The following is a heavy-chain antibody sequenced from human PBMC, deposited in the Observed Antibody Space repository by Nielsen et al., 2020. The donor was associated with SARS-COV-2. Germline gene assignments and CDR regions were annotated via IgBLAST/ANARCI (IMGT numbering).Heavy chain of an antibody. D-gene: IGHD6-13*01. Sequence: GESLKISSAASGFTFSRYWMHWVRQAPGKGLVLVSRIGSDESITNYVDSVKGRFTISRDNAKNTLYLQMNSLRAEDTAVYYCAREMGGSSRHFDYWGQGTLVTVSS. J-gene: IGHJ4*02. V-gene: IGHV3-74*01. CDR2: IGSDESIT. CDR1: GFTFSRYW. CDR3: AREMGGSSRHFDY.